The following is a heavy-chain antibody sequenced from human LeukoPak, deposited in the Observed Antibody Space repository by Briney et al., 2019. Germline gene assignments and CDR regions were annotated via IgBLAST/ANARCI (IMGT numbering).Heavy chain of an antibody. V-gene: IGHV3-23*01. CDR1: GFTFSSYA. CDR3: ARVRGLTTVINMGYYMDV. CDR2: ISGSGGST. Sequence: GGSLRLSCAASGFTFSSYAVSWVRQAPGKGLECVSPISGSGGSTYYADSVKGRFTISRDNSKNTLYLQMNSLRAEDTAVYYCARVRGLTTVINMGYYMDVWGKGTTITVSS. D-gene: IGHD4-11*01. J-gene: IGHJ6*03.